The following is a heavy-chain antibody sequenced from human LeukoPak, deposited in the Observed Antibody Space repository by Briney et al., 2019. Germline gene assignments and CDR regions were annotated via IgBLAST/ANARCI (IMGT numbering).Heavy chain of an antibody. CDR3: ARDRWDYYDSSGYYSDAFDI. Sequence: ASVKVSCKASGYTFTGYYMHWVRQAPGQGLEWMGWINPNSGGTNYAQKFQGRVTMTRDTSISTAYMELSRLRSDDTAVHYCARDRWDYYDSSGYYSDAFDIWGQGTMVTVSS. D-gene: IGHD3-22*01. CDR1: GYTFTGYY. J-gene: IGHJ3*02. V-gene: IGHV1-2*02. CDR2: INPNSGGT.